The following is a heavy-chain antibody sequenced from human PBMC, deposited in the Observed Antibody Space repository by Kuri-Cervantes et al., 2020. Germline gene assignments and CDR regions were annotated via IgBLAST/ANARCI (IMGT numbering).Heavy chain of an antibody. CDR3: AKAVVVAAPFDY. V-gene: IGHV1-2*02. D-gene: IGHD2-15*01. CDR2: INPNSGDT. Sequence: ASVKVSCKASGYTFTDYYIHWVRQAPGQGLEWMGWINPNSGDTNYVQKFQGRVTMTRDTSISTAYMELSRLRAEDTALYYCAKAVVVAAPFDYWGQGTLVTVSS. CDR1: GYTFTDYY. J-gene: IGHJ4*02.